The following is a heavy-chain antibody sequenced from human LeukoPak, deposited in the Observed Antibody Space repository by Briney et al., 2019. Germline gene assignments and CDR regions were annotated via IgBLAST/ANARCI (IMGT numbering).Heavy chain of an antibody. D-gene: IGHD3-9*01. CDR2: ISGSGGST. CDR3: AKTLRYFDWPPEGDY. J-gene: IGHJ4*02. Sequence: PGGSLRLSCAASGFTFSSYAMSWVRQAPGKGLEWVSAISGSGGSTYYADSVRGRFTISRDNSKYTLYLQMNSLRAEDTAVYYCAKTLRYFDWPPEGDYWGQGTLVTVSS. V-gene: IGHV3-23*01. CDR1: GFTFSSYA.